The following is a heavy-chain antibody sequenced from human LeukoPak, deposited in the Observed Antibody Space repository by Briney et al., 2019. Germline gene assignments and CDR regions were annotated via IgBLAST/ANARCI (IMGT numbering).Heavy chain of an antibody. CDR2: IYYSGST. D-gene: IGHD1-1*01. CDR1: GGSISSYY. Sequence: SETLSLTCTVSGGSISSYYWSWIRQPPGKGLEWIGYIYYSGSTNYNPSLKSRITISVDTSKNQFSLKLSSVTAADTAVYSCARKLTEWYFDLWGRGTLVTVSS. V-gene: IGHV4-59*08. J-gene: IGHJ2*01. CDR3: ARKLTEWYFDL.